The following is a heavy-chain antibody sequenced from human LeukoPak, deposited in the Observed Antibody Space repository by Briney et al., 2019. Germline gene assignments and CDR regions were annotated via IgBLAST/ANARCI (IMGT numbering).Heavy chain of an antibody. V-gene: IGHV4-59*08. J-gene: IGHJ4*02. D-gene: IGHD2-21*01. CDR2: IYYSGST. CDR3: ARQAGVAGLDY. CDR1: GGSISSYY. Sequence: PSETLSLTCTVSGGSISSYYWSWIRQPPGKGLEWIGYIYYSGSTNYNPSLKSRVTISVDTSKNQFSLKLSSVTAADTAVYYCARQAGVAGLDYWGQGTLVTVSS.